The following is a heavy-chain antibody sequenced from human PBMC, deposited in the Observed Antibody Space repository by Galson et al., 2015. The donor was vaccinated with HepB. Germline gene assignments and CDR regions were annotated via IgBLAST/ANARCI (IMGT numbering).Heavy chain of an antibody. CDR2: TYYRSKWYN. CDR3: ASGAQIISPVAGYYYYYGMDV. V-gene: IGHV6-1*01. J-gene: IGHJ6*02. CDR1: GDSVSSNSAA. Sequence: CAISGDSVSSNSAAWNWIRQSPSRGLEWLGRTYYRSKWYNDYAVSVKSRITINPDTSKNQFSLKLSSVTAADTAVYYCASGAQIISPVAGYYYYYGMDVWGQGTTVTVSS. D-gene: IGHD6-19*01.